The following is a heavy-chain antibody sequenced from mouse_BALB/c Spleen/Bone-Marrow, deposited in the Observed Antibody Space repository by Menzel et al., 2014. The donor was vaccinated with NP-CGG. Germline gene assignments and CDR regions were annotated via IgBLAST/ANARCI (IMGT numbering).Heavy chain of an antibody. V-gene: IGHV1-69*02. CDR1: GYTFTSYW. Sequence: LVESGAELVRPGVSVKLSCRASGYTFTSYWINWVKQRPGQGLEWIGNIYPSDSYTNYNQRFKDKATLTVDKSSSTADLQHSGPTSEDSAVYYCIRYVNGHYYAMDYWGQGTSVTVSS. CDR2: IYPSDSYT. J-gene: IGHJ4*01. CDR3: IRYVNGHYYAMDY.